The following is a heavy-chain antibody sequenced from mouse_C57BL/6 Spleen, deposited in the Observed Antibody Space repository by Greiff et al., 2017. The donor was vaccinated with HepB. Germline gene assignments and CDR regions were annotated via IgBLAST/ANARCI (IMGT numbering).Heavy chain of an antibody. Sequence: VKLQQSGPELVKPGASVKISCKASGYAFSSSWMNWVKQRPGKGLEWIGRIYPGDGDTNYNGKFKGKATLTADKSSSTAYMQLSSLTSEDSAVYFCARGGIYYGNFSYYAMDYWGQGTSVTVSS. CDR2: IYPGDGDT. CDR3: ARGGIYYGNFSYYAMDY. D-gene: IGHD2-1*01. CDR1: GYAFSSSW. V-gene: IGHV1-82*01. J-gene: IGHJ4*01.